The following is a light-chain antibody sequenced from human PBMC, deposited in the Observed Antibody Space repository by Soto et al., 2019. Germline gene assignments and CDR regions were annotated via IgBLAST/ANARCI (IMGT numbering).Light chain of an antibody. Sequence: EIVVTQSPAILSVSPGERVTLSCRASQNVVTNLAWYQQRLGQAPRLLIYGASARATGVPARFSGSGSGTEFFLTISSLLSEDFAVYYCQHYNNWLGTFGGGTKVEIK. CDR2: GAS. CDR1: QNVVTN. CDR3: QHYNNWLGT. V-gene: IGKV3-15*01. J-gene: IGKJ4*01.